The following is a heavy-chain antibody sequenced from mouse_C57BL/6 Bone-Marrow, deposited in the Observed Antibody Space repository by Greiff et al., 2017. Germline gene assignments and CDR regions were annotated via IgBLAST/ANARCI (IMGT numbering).Heavy chain of an antibody. CDR3: AREGWLLFDY. V-gene: IGHV1-82*01. CDR1: GYAFSSSW. D-gene: IGHD2-3*01. J-gene: IGHJ2*01. CDR2: IYPGDGDT. Sequence: VQLQQPGPELVKPGASVKISCKASGYAFSSSWMNWVKQRPGKGLEWIGRIYPGDGDTNYNGKFKGKATLTADKSSSTAYMQLSSLTSEDSAVYFCAREGWLLFDYWGQGTTLTVSS.